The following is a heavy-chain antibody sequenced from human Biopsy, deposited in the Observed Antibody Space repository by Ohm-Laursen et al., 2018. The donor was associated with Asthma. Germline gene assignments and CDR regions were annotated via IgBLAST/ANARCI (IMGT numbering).Heavy chain of an antibody. CDR3: ARDHSARADVFDI. V-gene: IGHV1-18*04. Sequence: GSSVKVSCKASGYTFINYGISWVRQAPGQGLEWMGWISGYNGNTNYEQKVQGRLTMTTDTSTSTAYMELRSLRSDDTAVYYCARDHSARADVFDIWGQGTMVTVSS. D-gene: IGHD2-21*01. CDR1: GYTFINYG. CDR2: ISGYNGNT. J-gene: IGHJ3*02.